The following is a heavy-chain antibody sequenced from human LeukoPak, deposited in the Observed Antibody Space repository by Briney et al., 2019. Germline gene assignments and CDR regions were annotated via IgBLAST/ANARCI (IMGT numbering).Heavy chain of an antibody. Sequence: GESLKISCKGSGYSFTSYWIGWVRQMPGKGLEWMGIIYPGDSDTRYSPFFQGQVTISADKSISTAYLQWSSLKASDTAMYYCARLGSSSSQYYYYGMDVWGQGTTVTVSS. V-gene: IGHV5-51*01. D-gene: IGHD6-6*01. CDR2: IYPGDSDT. CDR1: GYSFTSYW. CDR3: ARLGSSSSQYYYYGMDV. J-gene: IGHJ6*02.